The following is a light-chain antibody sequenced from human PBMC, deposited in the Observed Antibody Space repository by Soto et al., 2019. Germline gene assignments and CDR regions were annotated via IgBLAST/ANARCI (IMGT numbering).Light chain of an antibody. CDR3: QQYGDLPLT. CDR1: QSMNDW. CDR2: DAS. V-gene: IGKV1-5*01. J-gene: IGKJ4*01. Sequence: DIQMTQSPSTLSASVGDRVTITCRASQSMNDWLAWYQQKPGKAPKVLIYDASSLQSGVPSRFSGSGSGTEFTLTIGSLQPDDVATYYCQQYGDLPLTFGGGTKV.